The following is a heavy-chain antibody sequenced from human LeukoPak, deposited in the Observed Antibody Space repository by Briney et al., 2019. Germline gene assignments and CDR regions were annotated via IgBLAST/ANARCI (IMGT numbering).Heavy chain of an antibody. V-gene: IGHV3-23*01. Sequence: GGSLRLSGAVSGVTLSNYGMAWVRQAPGKGLEWVAGISGSGGRPNYADSVKGRFTISRDNAKNTLYLQMNSLRAEDTAVYFCAKRGVVIRVILVGFHKEAYYFDSWGQGALVSVSS. D-gene: IGHD3-22*01. J-gene: IGHJ4*02. CDR2: ISGSGGRP. CDR3: AKRGVVIRVILVGFHKEAYYFDS. CDR1: GVTLSNYG.